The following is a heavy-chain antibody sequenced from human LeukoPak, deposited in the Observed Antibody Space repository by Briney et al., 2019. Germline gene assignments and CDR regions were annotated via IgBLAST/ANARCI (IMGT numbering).Heavy chain of an antibody. CDR3: ARAPSATYILTGYYRYWFDP. CDR2: IYASGGRT. J-gene: IGHJ5*02. Sequence: ASVRDSSMASGYTFTIYNMHSVRQTPGQGGEWMGLIYASGGRTSYVQKFQGRDTMSRETSTSTVYMEMSSLRSEHTVVYYCARAPSATYILTGYYRYWFDPWGQGTLVTVSS. V-gene: IGHV1-46*01. D-gene: IGHD3-9*01. CDR1: GYTFTIYN.